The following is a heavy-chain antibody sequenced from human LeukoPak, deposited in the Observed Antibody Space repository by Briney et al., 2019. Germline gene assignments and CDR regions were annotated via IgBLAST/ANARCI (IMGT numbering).Heavy chain of an antibody. D-gene: IGHD3-3*01. J-gene: IGHJ4*02. Sequence: ASVKVSCKASGYTFTSCGISWVRQAPGQGLEWMGWISAYNGNTNYAQKLQGRVTMTTDTSTSTAYMELRSLRSDDTAVYYCARDIARDFWSGYYDYWGQGTLVTVSS. CDR2: ISAYNGNT. CDR3: ARDIARDFWSGYYDY. V-gene: IGHV1-18*01. CDR1: GYTFTSCG.